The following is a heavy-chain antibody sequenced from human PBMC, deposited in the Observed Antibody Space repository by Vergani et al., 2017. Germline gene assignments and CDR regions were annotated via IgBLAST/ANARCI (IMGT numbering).Heavy chain of an antibody. D-gene: IGHD2-2*01. CDR2: ISNDGGNK. V-gene: IGHV3-30*03. CDR3: ARDRGSCSSTSCYRRDYYMDV. J-gene: IGHJ6*03. CDR1: GFSFGSYG. Sequence: QVQLVESGGNVVQSGTSLRLSCAASGFSFGSYGMHWVRQSPGKGLEWVAVISNDGGNKYYADSVKGRFTIYKDNTVDMLSLQMNSLRPDDTAVYYCARDRGSCSSTSCYRRDYYMDVWGKGTTVTVSS.